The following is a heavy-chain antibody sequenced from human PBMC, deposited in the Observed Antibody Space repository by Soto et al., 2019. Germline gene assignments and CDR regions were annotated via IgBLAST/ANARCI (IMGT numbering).Heavy chain of an antibody. V-gene: IGHV3-30*18. CDR3: AKDRRDGYNDCLSY. CDR1: GFTFSSSG. J-gene: IGHJ4*02. Sequence: PGGSLRLSCAASGFTFSSSGLHWARQAPGKGLECVAVISYDGSNKYYADSMQGRFTISRDNSKNTLYLQMYSLSAEDTAVYYCAKDRRDGYNDCLSYWRQGTLDTVSS. CDR2: ISYDGSNK. D-gene: IGHD2-21*02.